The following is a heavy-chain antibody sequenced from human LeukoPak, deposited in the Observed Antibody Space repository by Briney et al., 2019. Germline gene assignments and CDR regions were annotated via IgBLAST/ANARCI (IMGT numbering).Heavy chain of an antibody. D-gene: IGHD2-2*02. CDR2: IYYSGST. V-gene: IGHV4-39*01. CDR3: ARDLGYCSSTSCYTLSGAFDI. Sequence: SETLSLTCTVSGGSISSSSYYWGWIRQPPGKGLEWIGSIYYSGSTYYNPSLKSRVTISVDTSKNQFSLKLSSVTAADTAVYYCARDLGYCSSTSCYTLSGAFDIWGQGTMVTVSS. CDR1: GGSISSSSYY. J-gene: IGHJ3*02.